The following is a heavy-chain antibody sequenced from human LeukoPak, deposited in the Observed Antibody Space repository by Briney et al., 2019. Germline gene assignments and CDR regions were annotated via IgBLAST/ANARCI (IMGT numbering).Heavy chain of an antibody. J-gene: IGHJ5*02. D-gene: IGHD3-22*01. CDR2: ISGSGGST. V-gene: IGHV3-23*01. CDR1: GFTFSSYA. Sequence: GGSLRLSCAASGFTFSSYAMSWVRQAPGKGLEWVSAISGSGGSTYYADSVKGRLTISRDNSKNTLYLQMNSLRAEDTAVYYCAKMGPNYYDSSGYSWFDPWGQGTLVTVSS. CDR3: AKMGPNYYDSSGYSWFDP.